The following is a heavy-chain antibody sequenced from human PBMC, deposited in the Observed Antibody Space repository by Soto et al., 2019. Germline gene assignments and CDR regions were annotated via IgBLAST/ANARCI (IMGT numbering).Heavy chain of an antibody. Sequence: QVQLVESGGGVVQPGRSLRLSCAASGFTFSSYAMHWVRQAPGEGLKWVAIIPYDGSNQYYADSVRGRFTISRDNSKNTLYLQMNSLRAEDTAVYYCGRQSGNYEEVDYWGQGTLVTVST. V-gene: IGHV3-30-3*01. J-gene: IGHJ4*02. CDR2: IPYDGSNQ. D-gene: IGHD1-26*01. CDR3: GRQSGNYEEVDY. CDR1: GFTFSSYA.